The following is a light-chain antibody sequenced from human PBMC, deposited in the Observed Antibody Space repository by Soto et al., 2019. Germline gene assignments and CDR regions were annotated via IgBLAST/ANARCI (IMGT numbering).Light chain of an antibody. V-gene: IGKV3-20*01. CDR2: GAS. CDR3: QQYGSSYPWT. J-gene: IGKJ1*01. Sequence: EIVFTQSPCTLSLSPAERXXXXXXXSQSVSSNYLAWYQQKPGQAPRLLIYGASSRATGIPDRFSGSGSGTDFTLTIRRLEPEDFAVYYCQQYGSSYPWTFGQGTKVDIK. CDR1: QSVSSNY.